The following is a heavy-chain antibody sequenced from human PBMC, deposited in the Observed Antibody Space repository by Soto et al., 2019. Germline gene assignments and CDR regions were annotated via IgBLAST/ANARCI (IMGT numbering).Heavy chain of an antibody. V-gene: IGHV4-59*01. Sequence: ASETLSLTCTVSGVSISSYYWRWIRQPPGKGLEWIGYIYYSGSTNYNPSLKSRVTISVDTSKNQFSLKLSSVTAADTAVYYCARVTYYYDSSGYSTDAFDILGQGTMVTVSS. CDR3: ARVTYYYDSSGYSTDAFDI. CDR1: GVSISSYY. CDR2: IYYSGST. J-gene: IGHJ3*02. D-gene: IGHD3-22*01.